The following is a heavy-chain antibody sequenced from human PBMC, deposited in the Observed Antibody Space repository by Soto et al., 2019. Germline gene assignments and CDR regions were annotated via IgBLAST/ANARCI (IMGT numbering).Heavy chain of an antibody. D-gene: IGHD6-6*01. Sequence: KPSETLSLTCTVSGGSVNSVYYYWSWIRQPPGRGLEWIGYIYYTGNTNYNPSLKSRVTISLDTSRNHFSLKLSSVTAADTAVYYCAREFSNSPEAFDSWGQGSLVTVSS. CDR2: IYYTGNT. V-gene: IGHV4-61*03. CDR1: GGSVNSVYYY. J-gene: IGHJ4*02. CDR3: AREFSNSPEAFDS.